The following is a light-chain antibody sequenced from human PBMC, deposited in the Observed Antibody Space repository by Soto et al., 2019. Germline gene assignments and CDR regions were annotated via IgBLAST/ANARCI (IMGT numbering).Light chain of an antibody. CDR2: VNI. Sequence: QSVLTQPPSVSGAPGQRVTISCTGTSFNIGAGYDVHWYQQFPGTAPKLLIYVNINRPSGVPDRFSGSKSGTSASLAITGLQADDEADYYCQSYDRSLSYVFGTGTKVTVL. CDR1: SFNIGAGYD. J-gene: IGLJ1*01. CDR3: QSYDRSLSYV. V-gene: IGLV1-40*01.